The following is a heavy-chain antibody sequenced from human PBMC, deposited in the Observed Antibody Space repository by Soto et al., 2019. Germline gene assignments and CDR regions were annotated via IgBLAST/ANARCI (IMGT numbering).Heavy chain of an antibody. CDR3: ARVRYGDFSFQY. CDR1: GYTFTTFH. Sequence: ASVKVSCKASGYTFTTFHLHWVRLAPGQGLEWMGWINPDTGDSEYGQRFQGRVTLTRDTSMTTAYMEPSSLTSDDTAIYFCARVRYGDFSFQYWGQGTPVTVSS. V-gene: IGHV1-2*02. CDR2: INPDTGDS. D-gene: IGHD4-17*01. J-gene: IGHJ4*02.